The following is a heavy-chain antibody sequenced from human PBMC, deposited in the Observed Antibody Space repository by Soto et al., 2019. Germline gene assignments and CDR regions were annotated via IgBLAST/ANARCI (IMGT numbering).Heavy chain of an antibody. Sequence: SETLSLTCAVYGGSFSGYYWSWIRQPPGKGLEWIGYIYHSGSTYYNPSLKSRVTISVDRSKNQFSLKLSSVTAADTAVYYCARVPGSWGQGTLVTVSS. CDR3: ARVPGS. CDR1: GGSFSGYY. J-gene: IGHJ5*02. V-gene: IGHV4-34*01. D-gene: IGHD7-27*01. CDR2: IYHSGST.